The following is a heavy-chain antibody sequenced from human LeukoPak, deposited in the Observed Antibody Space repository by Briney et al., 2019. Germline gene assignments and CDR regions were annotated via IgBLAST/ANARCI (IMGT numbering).Heavy chain of an antibody. J-gene: IGHJ4*02. CDR3: ARDRDGYGNFDY. CDR2: IYCSGST. CDR1: GVSISGGGYY. V-gene: IGHV4-31*03. D-gene: IGHD5-18*01. Sequence: SETLSLTCTVSGVSISGGGYYWSWIRQHPGKGLEWIGYIYCSGSTYYNPSLKSRLTISVDTSQNQFSLNLSSVTAADTAVYYCARDRDGYGNFDYWGQGTLVTVSS.